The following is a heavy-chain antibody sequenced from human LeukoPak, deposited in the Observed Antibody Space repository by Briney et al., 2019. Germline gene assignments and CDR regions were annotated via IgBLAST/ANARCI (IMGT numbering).Heavy chain of an antibody. Sequence: GGSLRLSCAASGFTFSSYEMNWVRQAPGTGLEWISYISSSGTNIYYADSVKGRFTISRDNAKNSLYLEMSSLRAEDTALYYCARGVYCSGGSCYSGYYYGVDVWGKGTTITVSS. D-gene: IGHD2-15*01. J-gene: IGHJ6*04. V-gene: IGHV3-48*03. CDR2: ISSSGTNI. CDR1: GFTFSSYE. CDR3: ARGVYCSGGSCYSGYYYGVDV.